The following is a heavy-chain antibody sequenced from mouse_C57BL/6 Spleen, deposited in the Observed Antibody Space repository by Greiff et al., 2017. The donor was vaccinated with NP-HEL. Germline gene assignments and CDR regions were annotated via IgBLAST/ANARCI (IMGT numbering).Heavy chain of an antibody. D-gene: IGHD6-5*01. J-gene: IGHJ2*01. Sequence: QVQLQQSGPELVKPGASVKISCKASGYAFSSSWMNWVKQRPGKGLEWIGRIYPGDGDTNYNGKFKGKATLTADKSSSTAYMQLSSLTSEDSAVYFCARWSLRLYYFDYWGQGTTLTVSS. CDR3: ARWSLRLYYFDY. CDR1: GYAFSSSW. CDR2: IYPGDGDT. V-gene: IGHV1-82*01.